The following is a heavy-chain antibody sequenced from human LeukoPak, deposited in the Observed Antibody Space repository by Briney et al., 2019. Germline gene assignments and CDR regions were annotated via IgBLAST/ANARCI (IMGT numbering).Heavy chain of an antibody. CDR1: GYTFTSYG. Sequence: ASVKVPCKASGYTFTSYGISWVRQAPGQGLEWMGWISAYNGNTNYAQKLQGRVTMTTDTSTSTAYMELRSLRSDDTAVYYCARVDSHYDFWSGYSIRYYYYYGMDVWGQGTTVTVSS. CDR2: ISAYNGNT. CDR3: ARVDSHYDFWSGYSIRYYYYYGMDV. V-gene: IGHV1-18*01. J-gene: IGHJ6*02. D-gene: IGHD3-3*01.